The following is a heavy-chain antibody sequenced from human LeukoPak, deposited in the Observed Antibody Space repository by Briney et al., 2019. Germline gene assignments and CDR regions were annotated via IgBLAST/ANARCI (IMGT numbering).Heavy chain of an antibody. D-gene: IGHD3-22*01. CDR2: IIPIFGTA. V-gene: IGHV1-69*05. CDR3: ARDDFSSGYLVY. Sequence: ASVKVSCKASGGTFSSYAISWVRQAPGQGLEWMGGIIPIFGTANYAQKFQGRVTITTDESTSTAYMELSSLRSEDTAVYYRARDDFSSGYLVYWGQGTLVTVSS. CDR1: GGTFSSYA. J-gene: IGHJ4*02.